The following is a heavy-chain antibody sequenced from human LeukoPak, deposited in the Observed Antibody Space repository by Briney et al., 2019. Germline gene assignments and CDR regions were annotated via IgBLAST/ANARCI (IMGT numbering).Heavy chain of an antibody. CDR3: ARFGGIAILDDAFDI. Sequence: MPSGTLSLTCAVSGGSVSSSNWWSWVRQPPGKGLEWIGEIYHSGSTNYNPSLKSRVTISVDKSKNQFSLKLSSVTAADTAVYYCARFGGIAILDDAFDIWGQGTMVTVSS. CDR2: IYHSGST. CDR1: GGSVSSSNW. D-gene: IGHD6-13*01. J-gene: IGHJ3*02. V-gene: IGHV4-4*02.